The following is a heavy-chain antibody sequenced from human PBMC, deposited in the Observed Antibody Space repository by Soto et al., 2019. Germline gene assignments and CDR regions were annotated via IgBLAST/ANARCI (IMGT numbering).Heavy chain of an antibody. V-gene: IGHV5-51*01. Sequence: GASLKISCKRSGYSFTSYWIGWVRQMPGKGLEWMGIIYPGDSDTRYSPSLQGQVTISADKSISTAYLQRSSLKAPDTAMYYCARDYSSSSSHYFYMVVWGKRTAGTVYS. CDR1: GYSFTSYW. D-gene: IGHD6-6*01. CDR3: ARDYSSSSSHYFYMVV. J-gene: IGHJ6*03. CDR2: IYPGDSDT.